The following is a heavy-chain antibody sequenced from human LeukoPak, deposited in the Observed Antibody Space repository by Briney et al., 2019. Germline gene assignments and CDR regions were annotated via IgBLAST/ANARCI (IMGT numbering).Heavy chain of an antibody. Sequence: SETLPLTCAVSGGSISSGGYSWSWIRQPPGKGLEWIGYIYYSGSTYYNPSLKSRVTISVDTSKNQFSLKLSSVTAADTAVYYCARGTRIAARPCAFDIWGQGTMVTVSS. J-gene: IGHJ3*02. CDR3: ARGTRIAARPCAFDI. D-gene: IGHD6-6*01. CDR2: IYYSGST. CDR1: GGSISSGGYS. V-gene: IGHV4-30-4*07.